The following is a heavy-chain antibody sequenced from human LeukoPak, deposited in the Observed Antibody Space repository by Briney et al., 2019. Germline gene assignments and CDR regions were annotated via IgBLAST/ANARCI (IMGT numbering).Heavy chain of an antibody. CDR3: AKDLGSSWYYFDY. CDR1: GFTFSSYG. V-gene: IGHV3-30*18. CDR2: ISYDGSNK. Sequence: GGSLRLSCAASGFTFSSYGMHWVRQAPGKGLEWVAVISYDGSNKYYADSVKGRFTISRDNSKNTLYLQMNSLRAEDTALYYCAKDLGSSWYYFDYWGQGTLVTVSS. J-gene: IGHJ4*02. D-gene: IGHD6-13*01.